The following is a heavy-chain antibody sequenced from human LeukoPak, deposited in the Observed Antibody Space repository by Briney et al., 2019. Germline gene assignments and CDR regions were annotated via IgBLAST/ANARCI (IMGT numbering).Heavy chain of an antibody. Sequence: GGTLRLSCAASGFTFSSYGMSWVRQGPGKGLEGVSAISGSGGSTYYADSVKGRFTISRDNSKNTLYLQMTSLRAEDTAVYYWAKGTGPEYGDYALEPYAYWGQGTLVTVSS. CDR1: GFTFSSYG. J-gene: IGHJ4*02. V-gene: IGHV3-23*01. D-gene: IGHD4-17*01. CDR3: AKGTGPEYGDYALEPYAY. CDR2: ISGSGGST.